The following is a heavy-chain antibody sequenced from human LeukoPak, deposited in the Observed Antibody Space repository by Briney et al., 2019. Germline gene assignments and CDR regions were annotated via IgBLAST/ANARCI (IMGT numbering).Heavy chain of an antibody. V-gene: IGHV4-4*07. CDR2: IYTSGST. D-gene: IGHD3-22*01. J-gene: IGHJ4*02. CDR3: ARAAHHYDSSGYYWEYFDY. CDR1: GGSISSYY. Sequence: TSETLSLTCTVSGGSISSYYWSWIRQPAGKGLEWIGRIYTSGSTNYNPSLKSRVTISVDKSKNQFSLKLSSVTAADTAVYYCARAAHHYDSSGYYWEYFDYWGQGTLVTVSS.